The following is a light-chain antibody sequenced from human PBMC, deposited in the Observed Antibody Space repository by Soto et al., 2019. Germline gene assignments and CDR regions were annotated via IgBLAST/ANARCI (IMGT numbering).Light chain of an antibody. J-gene: IGKJ4*01. CDR3: QQYGSTHLT. CDR1: KSVSSSY. V-gene: IGKV3-20*01. CDR2: TES. Sequence: EIEITKSPVTXCLFPGERAPLSCRASKSVSSSYLAWYKKKNGQDXRXXXYTESSRQTGIQERLHGSGSGNEFTPKIIRLGPPDFALYYCQQYGSTHLTFGGGTSVDI.